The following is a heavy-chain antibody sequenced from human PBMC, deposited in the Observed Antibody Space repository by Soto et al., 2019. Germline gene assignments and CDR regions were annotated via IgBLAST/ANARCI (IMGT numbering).Heavy chain of an antibody. D-gene: IGHD2-2*01. J-gene: IGHJ6*02. CDR3: AKDLGYCSSTSCYGKVYGMDV. CDR2: ISGSGGST. Sequence: GGSLRLSCAASGFTFSSYAMSWVRQAPGKGLEWVSAISGSGGSTYYADSVKGRFTISRDNSKNTLYLQMNSLRAEDTAVYYCAKDLGYCSSTSCYGKVYGMDVWGQGTTVTVSS. CDR1: GFTFSSYA. V-gene: IGHV3-23*01.